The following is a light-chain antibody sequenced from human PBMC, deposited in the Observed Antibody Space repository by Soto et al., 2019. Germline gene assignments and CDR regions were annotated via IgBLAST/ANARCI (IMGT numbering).Light chain of an antibody. CDR3: QQYGSSPPWT. Sequence: EIVLTQSPGTLSLSPGERATLSCRASQSVSSSYLAWYQQKPGQAPRLLIYGASSRATGIPDRFSGGVSGTGFTLTISRLEPEDFAVYYCQQYGSSPPWTFGQGTKVEIK. V-gene: IGKV3-20*01. CDR2: GAS. J-gene: IGKJ1*01. CDR1: QSVSSSY.